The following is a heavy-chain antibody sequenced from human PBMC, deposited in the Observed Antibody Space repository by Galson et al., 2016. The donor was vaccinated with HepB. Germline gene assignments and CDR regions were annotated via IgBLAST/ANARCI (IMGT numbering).Heavy chain of an antibody. CDR3: VQGSTAPAV. Sequence: SLRLSCAASGFTFSSYTTNWVRQAPGKGLEVVSSISRSGDSTDYADSVKGRFTISRDNSKNTLSLQMNSLTADDTAIYYCVQGSTAPAVWGKGTTVTVSS. V-gene: IGHV3-23*01. CDR1: GFTFSSYT. D-gene: IGHD2-2*01. CDR2: ISRSGDST. J-gene: IGHJ6*04.